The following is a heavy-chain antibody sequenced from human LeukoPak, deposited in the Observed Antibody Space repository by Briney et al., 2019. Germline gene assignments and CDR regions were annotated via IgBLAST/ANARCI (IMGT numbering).Heavy chain of an antibody. CDR3: ARLPRAAAAAGRNWFDP. CDR2: MNPNSGNT. J-gene: IGHJ5*02. D-gene: IGHD6-13*01. CDR1: GYTFTSYD. V-gene: IGHV1-8*01. Sequence: ASVKVSCKASGYTFTSYDINWVRQATGQGLEWMGWMNPNSGNTGYARKFQGRVTMTRNTPISTAYMELSSLRSEDTAVYYCARLPRAAAAAGRNWFDPWGQGTLVTVSS.